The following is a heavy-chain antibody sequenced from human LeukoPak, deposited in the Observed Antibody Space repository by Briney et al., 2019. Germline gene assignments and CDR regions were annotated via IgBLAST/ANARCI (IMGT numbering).Heavy chain of an antibody. CDR1: GFTFSSYW. CDR3: AGGNSPGSFDY. CDR2: IKQDGSEK. D-gene: IGHD3-16*01. J-gene: IGHJ4*02. Sequence: GGSLRLSCAASGFTFSSYWMSWFRQAPGKGLEWVANIKQDGSEKYYVDSVKGRFTISRDNAKNSLYLQMNSLRAEDTAVYYCAGGNSPGSFDYWGQGTPVTVSS. V-gene: IGHV3-7*03.